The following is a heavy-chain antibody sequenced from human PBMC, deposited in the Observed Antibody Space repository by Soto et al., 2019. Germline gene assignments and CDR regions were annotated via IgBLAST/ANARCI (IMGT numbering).Heavy chain of an antibody. CDR2: INPKSGGT. Sequence: QVQLVQSGAEVKKPGASVNVSCKASGYTFTVYYMHWVRQAHGQGLEWMGWINPKSGGTMYPQKFQGRVSMTCDTSISTAYMALTRLRSDDTAVYYCARDLAKVGGSAGFDYWGQGTLVTVSS. CDR3: ARDLAKVGGSAGFDY. D-gene: IGHD1-26*01. J-gene: IGHJ4*02. V-gene: IGHV1-2*02. CDR1: GYTFTVYY.